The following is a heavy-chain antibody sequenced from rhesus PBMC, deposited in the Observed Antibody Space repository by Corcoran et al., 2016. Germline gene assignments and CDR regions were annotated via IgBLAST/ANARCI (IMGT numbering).Heavy chain of an antibody. V-gene: IGHV4-99*02. CDR1: GYSISSGYY. Sequence: QVQLQESGPGLVKPSETLSITCAVSGYSISSGYYWGWVRQPPGKGLEWIGHISGERSDYPKQALNSLCTISRDTSKNQFSLKLTSATAADTAVYYCARDDWGSFDYWGQGVLVTVSS. CDR2: ISGERSD. J-gene: IGHJ4*01. D-gene: IGHD7-45*01. CDR3: ARDDWGSFDY.